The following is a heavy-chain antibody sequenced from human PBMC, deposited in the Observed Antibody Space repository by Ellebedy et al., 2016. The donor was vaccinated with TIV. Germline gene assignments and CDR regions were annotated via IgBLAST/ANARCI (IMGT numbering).Heavy chain of an antibody. CDR1: GGAISSYY. CDR3: ARYRGGYSRVLDY. CDR2: IFYGGST. J-gene: IGHJ4*02. D-gene: IGHD5-12*01. V-gene: IGHV4-59*01. Sequence: SETLSLTCTVSGGAISSYYWSWIRQPPGKGLEWIGYIFYGGSTDYNPSLKSRVTISIDTSKNQVSLKLSSATAADTAVYYCARYRGGYSRVLDYWGQGTLVTVSS.